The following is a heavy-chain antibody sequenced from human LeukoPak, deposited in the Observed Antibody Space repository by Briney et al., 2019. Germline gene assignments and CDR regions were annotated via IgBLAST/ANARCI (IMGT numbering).Heavy chain of an antibody. J-gene: IGHJ5*02. D-gene: IGHD2-2*01. V-gene: IGHV3-30-3*01. CDR1: GFTFSSYA. CDR2: ISYDGSNK. Sequence: GRSLRLSCAASGFTFSSYAMHWVRQAPGKGLEWVAVISYDGSNKYYADSVKGRFTISRDNSKNTLYLQMNSLRAEDTAVYYCARGVWDCSSSTCHNWFDPWGQGTLVTVSS. CDR3: ARGVWDCSSSTCHNWFDP.